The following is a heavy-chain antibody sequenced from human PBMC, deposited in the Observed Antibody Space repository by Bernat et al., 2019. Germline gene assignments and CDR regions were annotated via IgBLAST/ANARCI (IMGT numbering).Heavy chain of an antibody. J-gene: IGHJ4*02. Sequence: QLQLQESGPGLVKPSETLSITCTVSGGSISSSSYYWGWIRQPPGKGLEWIGSIYYSGSTYYNPSLKSRVTISVDTSKNQFSLKLSSVTAADTAVYYCARSSSFWEFDYWGQGTLVTVSS. D-gene: IGHD6-13*01. CDR3: ARSSSFWEFDY. V-gene: IGHV4-39*01. CDR2: IYYSGST. CDR1: GGSISSSSYY.